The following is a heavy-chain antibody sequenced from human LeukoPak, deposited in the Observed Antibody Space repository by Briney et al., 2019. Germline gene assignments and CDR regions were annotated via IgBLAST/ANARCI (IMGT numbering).Heavy chain of an antibody. J-gene: IGHJ3*02. CDR2: IGSSTKSI. CDR1: GFAFSSYS. V-gene: IGHV3-21*01. Sequence: GGSLRLSCAASGFAFSSYSMNWVRQAPGRGLEWVSSIGSSTKSIYYADSVKGRFIISRDNAKNSLYLQMNSLRAEDTAVYYRAREASEAFDIWGQGTTVTVSS. D-gene: IGHD6-6*01. CDR3: AREASEAFDI.